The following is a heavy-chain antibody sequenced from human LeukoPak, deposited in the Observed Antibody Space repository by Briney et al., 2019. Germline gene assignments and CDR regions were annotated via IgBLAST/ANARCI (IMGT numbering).Heavy chain of an antibody. CDR1: GFTFSSYG. D-gene: IGHD2-2*01. CDR3: AKDSCSSTSCYFDY. J-gene: IGHJ4*02. CDR2: IRYDGSNK. V-gene: IGHV3-30*02. Sequence: GGSLRLSCAASGFTFSSYGMHWVRQAPGKGLEWVAFIRYDGSNKYYADSVKGRFTISRDNSKNTLYLQTNSLRAEDTAVYYCAKDSCSSTSCYFDYWGQGTLVTVSS.